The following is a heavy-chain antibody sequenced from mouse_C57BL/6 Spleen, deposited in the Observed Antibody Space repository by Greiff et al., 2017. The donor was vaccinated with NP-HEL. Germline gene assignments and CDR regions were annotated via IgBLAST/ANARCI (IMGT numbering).Heavy chain of an antibody. CDR2: IYPGSGST. D-gene: IGHD1-1*01. J-gene: IGHJ1*03. CDR1: GYTFTSYW. V-gene: IGHV1-55*01. Sequence: QVQLQQPGAELVKPGASVKMSCKASGYTFTSYWITWVKQRPGQGLEWIGDIYPGSGSTNYNEKFKSKATLTVDTSSSTAYMQLSSLTSEDSAVYYCARSIHYGSSDEGYFEVWGTGTTVTVSS. CDR3: ARSIHYGSSDEGYFEV.